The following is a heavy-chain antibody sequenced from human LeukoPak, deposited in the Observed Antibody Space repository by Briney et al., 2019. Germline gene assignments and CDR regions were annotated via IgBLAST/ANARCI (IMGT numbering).Heavy chain of an antibody. J-gene: IGHJ4*02. CDR3: SRVGPGGAGAFDY. CDR1: GSTFRTDW. CDR2: VKQDGSEK. Sequence: GGSLRLSFAASGSTFRTDWMSWVRQAPGKGLEWVANVKQDGSEKDCVDCVKGRFTISRDNAKNLLYLQMNSLRTEDTAVYYCSRVGPGGAGAFDYWGQGTLVTVSS. V-gene: IGHV3-7*01. D-gene: IGHD6-13*01.